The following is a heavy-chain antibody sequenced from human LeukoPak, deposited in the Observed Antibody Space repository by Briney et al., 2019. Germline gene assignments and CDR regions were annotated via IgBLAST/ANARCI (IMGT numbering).Heavy chain of an antibody. J-gene: IGHJ5*02. CDR2: VYHSGTT. D-gene: IGHD6-13*01. CDR1: GGSISSSSYY. CDR3: ARDSSSRRFDP. Sequence: SETLSLTCTVSGGSISSSSYYWGWIRQPPGVGLEWIGRVYHSGTTYYNPSLKSRVTISVDTSKNQFSLKLSSVTAADTAVYYCARDSSSRRFDPWGQGTLVTVSS. V-gene: IGHV4-39*07.